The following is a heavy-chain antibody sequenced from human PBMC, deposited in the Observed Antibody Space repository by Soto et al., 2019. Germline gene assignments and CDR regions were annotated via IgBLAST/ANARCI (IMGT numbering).Heavy chain of an antibody. V-gene: IGHV1-2*04. CDR2: INPSSGGA. D-gene: IGHD5-18*01. Sequence: ASVKVSCKASGYTFTGYYLHWVRQAPGQGLEWMGWINPSSGGANIAQKFQGWVTMTRDTSIDTAYMELTRLRSDDTAVYYCARDAAMGDYYHYGMDVWGQGTPATVSS. CDR1: GYTFTGYY. CDR3: ARDAAMGDYYHYGMDV. J-gene: IGHJ6*02.